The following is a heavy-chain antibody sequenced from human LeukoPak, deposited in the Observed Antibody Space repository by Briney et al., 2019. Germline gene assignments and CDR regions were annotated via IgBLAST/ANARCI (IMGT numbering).Heavy chain of an antibody. CDR1: GFTFRMYS. CDR2: MSYDGSTK. V-gene: IGHV3-30*01. D-gene: IGHD2-15*01. CDR3: TRVRVRSRILLPYFDD. Sequence: PGGSLRLSCAASGFTFRMYSIHWVRQAPGKGLEWVAVMSYDGSTKYLADSVKGRFTISRDNSQNTVYLQMNSLTAEDTAVYYCTRVRVRSRILLPYFDDWGQGTLVTVSS. J-gene: IGHJ4*02.